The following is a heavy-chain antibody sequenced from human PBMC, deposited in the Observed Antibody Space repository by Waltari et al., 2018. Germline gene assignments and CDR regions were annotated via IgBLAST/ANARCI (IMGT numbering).Heavy chain of an antibody. CDR2: ISSGAVTQ. Sequence: EVQLVESGGGLVQPGGSLRLLCAASGFTFRNYEMNWVRQAPGKGLGWVSYISSGAVTQVYADSVKGRVTISRDKAKNSVYLEMNSLRADDTAIYYCARGEGGANEYWGQGTLVTVSS. CDR1: GFTFRNYE. J-gene: IGHJ4*01. D-gene: IGHD1-26*01. V-gene: IGHV3-48*03. CDR3: ARGEGGANEY.